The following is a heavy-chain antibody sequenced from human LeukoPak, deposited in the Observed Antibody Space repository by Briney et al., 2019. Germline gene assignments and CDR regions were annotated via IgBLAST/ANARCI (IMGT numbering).Heavy chain of an antibody. J-gene: IGHJ4*02. CDR1: GFTLSSYE. CDR3: VRDSGGSYYYPSDY. D-gene: IGHD1-26*01. V-gene: IGHV3-23*01. Sequence: GGSLRLSCTVSGFTLSSYEMTWFRQAPGKGLEWVSSIGYGGADSHYADSVKGRFTISRDNSKNTLYLQLSSLRSDDTAVYYCVRDSGGSYYYPSDYWGQGTLVTVSS. CDR2: IGYGGADS.